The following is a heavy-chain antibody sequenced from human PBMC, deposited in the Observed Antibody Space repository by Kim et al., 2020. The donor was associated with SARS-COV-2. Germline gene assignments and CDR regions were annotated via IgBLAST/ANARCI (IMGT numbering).Heavy chain of an antibody. J-gene: IGHJ5*02. CDR1: GGSISSYY. CDR2: IYYSGST. CDR3: ARDLGSGYARGWFDP. V-gene: IGHV4-59*01. D-gene: IGHD5-12*01. Sequence: SETLSLTCTVSGGSISSYYWSWIRQPPGKGLEWIGYIYYSGSTNYNPSLKSRVTISVDTSKNQFSLKLSSVTAADTAVYYCARDLGSGYARGWFDPWGQGTLVTVSS.